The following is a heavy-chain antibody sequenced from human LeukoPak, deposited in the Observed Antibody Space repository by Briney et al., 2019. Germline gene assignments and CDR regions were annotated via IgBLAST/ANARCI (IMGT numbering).Heavy chain of an antibody. J-gene: IGHJ5*01. D-gene: IGHD1-1*01. CDR3: VLYMWARTNPTRWGFDS. CDR1: GFTFSSYG. CDR2: IRYDGSNK. Sequence: GGSLRLSCAASGFTFSSYGMHWVRQAPGKGLEWVAFIRYDGSNKYYADSVKGRFTISRDNSKNTLYLKMNSLRAEDTAVYYCVLYMWARTNPTRWGFDSWGRGTRAIV. V-gene: IGHV3-30*02.